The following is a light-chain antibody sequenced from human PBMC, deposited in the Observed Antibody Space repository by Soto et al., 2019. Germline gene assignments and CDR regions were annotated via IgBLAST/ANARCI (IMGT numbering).Light chain of an antibody. CDR2: SAS. CDR3: QESGSSMWT. Sequence: ERLGSRSICKLWLCAVEGERLSCGASQSIRSNYLAWYQHKSSQAPRLLIYSASTRATGIPTRFSGSGSGTDFTLAFSIVKPEDLAVYDCQESGSSMWTVGVGNKGDI. J-gene: IGKJ1*01. V-gene: IGKV3-20*01. CDR1: QSIRSNY.